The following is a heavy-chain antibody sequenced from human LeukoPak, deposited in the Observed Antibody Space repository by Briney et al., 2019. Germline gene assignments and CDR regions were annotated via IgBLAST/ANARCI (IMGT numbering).Heavy chain of an antibody. J-gene: IGHJ4*02. CDR3: TRWIEYDSSGYYYFDY. CDR1: GFTFGDYA. D-gene: IGHD3-22*01. Sequence: GRSLRLSCTASGFTFGDYAMSWFRQAPGKGLEWVGFIRSKAYGGTTEYAASVKGRFTISRDDSKSIAYLQMNSLKTEDTAVHYCTRWIEYDSSGYYYFDYWGQGTLVTVSS. CDR2: IRSKAYGGTT. V-gene: IGHV3-49*03.